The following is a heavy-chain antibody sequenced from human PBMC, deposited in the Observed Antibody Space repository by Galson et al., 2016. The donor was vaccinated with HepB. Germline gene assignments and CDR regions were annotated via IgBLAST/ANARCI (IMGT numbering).Heavy chain of an antibody. J-gene: IGHJ6*02. CDR3: ARDYEVVINYGMDV. V-gene: IGHV3-48*03. CDR1: GFTFSSYE. CDR2: ISSSGSTI. D-gene: IGHD4-23*01. Sequence: SLRLSCAASGFTFSSYEMNWVRQAPGKGLEWVSYISSSGSTIYYADSVKGRFTISRDNAKNSLYLQMNSLRAEDTAVYYCARDYEVVINYGMDVWGQGTTVTVSS.